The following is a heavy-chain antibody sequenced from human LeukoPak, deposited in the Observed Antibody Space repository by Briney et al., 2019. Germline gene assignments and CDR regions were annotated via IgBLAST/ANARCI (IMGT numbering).Heavy chain of an antibody. CDR3: TRSTTIPD. Sequence: SETLSLTCTVSGGSISDYYWSWIRQPAGKGLQWIGRIHTSGNTNYNPSLKSRVTMSVDTSKNQISLTLSSVTAADTAIYYCTRSTTIPDWGQGNLVTVSS. CDR1: GGSISDYY. J-gene: IGHJ4*02. V-gene: IGHV4-4*07. CDR2: IHTSGNT. D-gene: IGHD1/OR15-1a*01.